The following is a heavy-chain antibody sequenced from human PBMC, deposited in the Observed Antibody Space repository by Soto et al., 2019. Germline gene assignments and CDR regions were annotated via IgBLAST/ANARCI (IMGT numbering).Heavy chain of an antibody. J-gene: IGHJ6*02. Sequence: GGSLGLSCVTSGFTFSRNAMNWVRQAPGKGLEWVASITSSGSYVYYADSVKGRFSASRDNAKNSLSLQMDSLRPDDTAIYFCVKDEGIEAMDVWGQGTTVTVSS. CDR2: ITSSGSYV. CDR1: GFTFSRNA. D-gene: IGHD3-3*02. CDR3: VKDEGIEAMDV. V-gene: IGHV3-21*01.